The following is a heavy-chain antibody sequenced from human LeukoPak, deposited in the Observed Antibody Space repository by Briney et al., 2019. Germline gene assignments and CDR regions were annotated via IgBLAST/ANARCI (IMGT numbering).Heavy chain of an antibody. CDR1: GGSISSGDYY. V-gene: IGHV4-30-4*01. J-gene: IGHJ4*02. Sequence: SETLSLTCTVSGGSISSGDYYWSWIRQPPGKGLEWIGYIYYSGSTYYNPSLKSRVTISVDTSKNQFSLKLSSVTAADTAVYYCARGYSSGWYGDYWGQGTLVTVSS. CDR3: ARGYSSGWYGDY. CDR2: IYYSGST. D-gene: IGHD6-19*01.